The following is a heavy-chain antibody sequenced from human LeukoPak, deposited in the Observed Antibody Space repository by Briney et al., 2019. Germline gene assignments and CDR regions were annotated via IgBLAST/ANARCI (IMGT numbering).Heavy chain of an antibody. CDR3: ASRGYSRGYPLTY. D-gene: IGHD3-22*01. V-gene: IGHV1-2*02. J-gene: IGHJ4*02. Sequence: GASVKVSCKASGYTFNAYYMHWVRQAPGQGLEWMGWINPNSGGTNYAQKFQGRVTMTRDTSISTAYMELSRLRSDDTAVYYCASRGYSRGYPLTYWGQGTLVTVSS. CDR2: INPNSGGT. CDR1: GYTFNAYY.